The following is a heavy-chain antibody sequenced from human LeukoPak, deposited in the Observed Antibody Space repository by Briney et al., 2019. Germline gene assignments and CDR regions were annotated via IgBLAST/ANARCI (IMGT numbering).Heavy chain of an antibody. D-gene: IGHD3-10*01. V-gene: IGHV1-8*03. CDR3: ARGRALYGSGSDY. CDR2: MNPNSGNT. J-gene: IGHJ4*02. Sequence: ASVKVSCEASGYTFTSYDINWVRQATGQGLEWMGWMNPNSGNTGCAQKFQGRVTITRNTSISTAYMELSSLRSEDTAVYCCARGRALYGSGSDYWGQGTLVTVSS. CDR1: GYTFTSYD.